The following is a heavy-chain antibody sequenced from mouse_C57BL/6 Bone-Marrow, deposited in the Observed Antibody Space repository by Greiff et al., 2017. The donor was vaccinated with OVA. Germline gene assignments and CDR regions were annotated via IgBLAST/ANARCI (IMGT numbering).Heavy chain of an antibody. CDR3: TSVGFPFDY. CDR1: GYTFTSYW. J-gene: IGHJ2*01. CDR2: IYPGNGDT. Sequence: VQLQQSGTVLARPGASVKMSCKTSGYTFTSYWMHWVKQRPGQGLEWIGAIYPGNGDTSYNQKFKGKAKLTADTSASTAYMELSSLTNEDSAVDYCTSVGFPFDYWGQGTTLTVSS. V-gene: IGHV1-5*01.